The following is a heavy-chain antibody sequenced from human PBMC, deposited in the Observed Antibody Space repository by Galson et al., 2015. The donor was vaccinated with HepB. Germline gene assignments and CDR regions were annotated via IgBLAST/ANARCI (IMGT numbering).Heavy chain of an antibody. J-gene: IGHJ3*02. CDR3: ARQGRRYSGCLDI. CDR1: GYSFTTYW. D-gene: IGHD5-12*01. V-gene: IGHV5-51*01. CDR2: IYPDDSDT. Sequence: QSGAEVKKPGESLKISCKGSGYSFTTYWIAWGRQLPGKGLEWMGIIYPDDSDTRYSPSFQGQVTISADKSISTAYLQWSSLKASDTAMYYCARQGRRYSGCLDIWGQGTMVTVSS.